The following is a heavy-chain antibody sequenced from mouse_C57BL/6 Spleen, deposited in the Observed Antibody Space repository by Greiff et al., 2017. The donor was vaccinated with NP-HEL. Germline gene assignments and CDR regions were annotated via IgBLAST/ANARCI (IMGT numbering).Heavy chain of an antibody. CDR1: GYTFTDYY. CDR3: AVTTVVGAMDY. J-gene: IGHJ4*01. D-gene: IGHD1-1*01. V-gene: IGHV1-26*01. CDR2: INPNNGGT. Sequence: VQLQQSGPELVKPGASVKISCKASGYTFTDYYMNWVKQSHGKSLEWIGDINPNNGGTSYNQKFKGKATLTVDKSSSTAYMELRSLTSEDSAVYYCAVTTVVGAMDYWGQGTSVTVSS.